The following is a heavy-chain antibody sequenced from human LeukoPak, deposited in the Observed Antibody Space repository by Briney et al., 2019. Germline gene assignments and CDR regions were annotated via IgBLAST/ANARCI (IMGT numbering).Heavy chain of an antibody. Sequence: GASVKVSCKTSGYPFTNYGLNWVRQAPGQGLEWMGWISTYNGDTNYAQKLQGRVTMTTDTSTSTAYMELRSLRSDDTAVYYCARDRIYGGNGEDYWGQGTLVTVSS. CDR1: GYPFTNYG. J-gene: IGHJ4*02. D-gene: IGHD4-23*01. CDR2: ISTYNGDT. CDR3: ARDRIYGGNGEDY. V-gene: IGHV1-18*01.